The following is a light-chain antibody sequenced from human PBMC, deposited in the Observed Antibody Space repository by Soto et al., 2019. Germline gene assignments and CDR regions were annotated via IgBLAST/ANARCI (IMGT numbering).Light chain of an antibody. CDR3: QQSYSTPPGT. V-gene: IGKV1-39*01. CDR2: DAS. CDR1: QSISNY. Sequence: IQMTQSPSSQSASVGDRVTITCXASQSISNYLNWYQQKPGKAPNLLIYDASSLQSGVPSRFSGSGSGTDFTLTISSLQPEDFATYYCQQSYSTPPGTFGQGTKVDIK. J-gene: IGKJ2*01.